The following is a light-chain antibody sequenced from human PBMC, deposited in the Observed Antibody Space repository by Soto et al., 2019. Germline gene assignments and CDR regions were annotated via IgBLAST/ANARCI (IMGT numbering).Light chain of an antibody. V-gene: IGKV3D-15*01. CDR1: QSVSSD. J-gene: IGKJ1*01. Sequence: EIVMTQSPATLSVYQGERATLSCRASQSVSSDLAWYQQIPGQAPRLLIYSSSSRASGIPVRFSGSASGTEFTLTISSLQSEDFTVYYCQQYNKWPLTFGQGTKVDIK. CDR2: SSS. CDR3: QQYNKWPLT.